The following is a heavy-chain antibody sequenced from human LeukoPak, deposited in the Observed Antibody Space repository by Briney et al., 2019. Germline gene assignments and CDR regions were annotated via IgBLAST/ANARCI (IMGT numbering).Heavy chain of an antibody. D-gene: IGHD5-12*01. CDR3: ARGISGYDYGY. CDR2: ISVYNGNT. Sequence: ASVKVSCKASGYTFISYGISWVRQAPGQGLEWMGWISVYNGNTNYAQKFQGRVTMTADTSTSTTYMELRSLRSDDTAVYYCARGISGYDYGYWGQGTLVTVSS. J-gene: IGHJ4*02. CDR1: GYTFISYG. V-gene: IGHV1-18*01.